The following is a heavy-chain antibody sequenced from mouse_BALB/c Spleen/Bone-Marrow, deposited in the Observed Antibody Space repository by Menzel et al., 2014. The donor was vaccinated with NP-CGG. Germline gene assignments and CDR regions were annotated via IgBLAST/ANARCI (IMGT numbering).Heavy chain of an antibody. Sequence: EVQLVESGGGLVQPGGSLRLSCATSGFTFTDYYMSWVRQPPGKALEWLGFIRNKANGYTTEYSASVKGRFTISRDNSQSILYLQMNTLRAEDSATYYCARDDDSTLDYWGQGTLVTVSA. CDR1: GFTFTDYY. CDR2: IRNKANGYTT. D-gene: IGHD2-4*01. V-gene: IGHV7-3*02. J-gene: IGHJ3*01. CDR3: ARDDDSTLDY.